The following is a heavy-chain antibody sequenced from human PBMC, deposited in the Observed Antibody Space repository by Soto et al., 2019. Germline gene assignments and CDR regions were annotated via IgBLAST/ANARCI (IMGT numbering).Heavy chain of an antibody. Sequence: GGSLRLSCAASGFTFSSYAMSWVRQAPGKGLEWVSAISGSGGSTYYADSVKGRFTISRDNSKNTLYLQMNSLRAEDTAVYYCAKRHSYYVILTGYYAEEYYFDYWGQGDLVTVSS. CDR1: GFTFSSYA. V-gene: IGHV3-23*01. CDR3: AKRHSYYVILTGYYAEEYYFDY. J-gene: IGHJ4*02. D-gene: IGHD3-9*01. CDR2: ISGSGGST.